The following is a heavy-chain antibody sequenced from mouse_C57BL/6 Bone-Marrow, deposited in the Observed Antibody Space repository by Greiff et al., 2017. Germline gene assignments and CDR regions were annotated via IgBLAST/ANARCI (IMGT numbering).Heavy chain of an antibody. V-gene: IGHV1-53*01. Sequence: VQLQQPGTELVKPGASVKLYCKASGYTFTSYWMHWVKQRPGQGLEWIGNINPSNGGTNYNEKFKSKATLTVAKSSSTAYMKLSSLTSEDSAVYYCARPLIYDCSFAYWGQGTLVTVSA. CDR1: GYTFTSYW. CDR3: ARPLIYDCSFAY. J-gene: IGHJ3*01. CDR2: INPSNGGT. D-gene: IGHD2-3*01.